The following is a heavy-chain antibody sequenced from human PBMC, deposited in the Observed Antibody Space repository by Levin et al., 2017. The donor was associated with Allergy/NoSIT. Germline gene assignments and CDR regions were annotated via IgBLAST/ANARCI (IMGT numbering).Heavy chain of an antibody. CDR3: AKSRDDSSGYYFSEIDF. D-gene: IGHD3-22*01. V-gene: IGHV3-30*18. CDR2: ISYDGTYK. Sequence: QTGGSLRLSCVASGFTFSTYGMHWVRQAPGEGPEWVAVISYDGTYKFYRESVKGRFTISRDNSKNTLYLQMSSLRPEDTALYYCAKSRDDSSGYYFSEIDFWGRGTLVTVSS. J-gene: IGHJ4*02. CDR1: GFTFSTYG.